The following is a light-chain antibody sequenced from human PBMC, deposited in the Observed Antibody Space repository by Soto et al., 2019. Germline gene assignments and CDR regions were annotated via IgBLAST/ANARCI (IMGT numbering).Light chain of an antibody. CDR1: QSVGSSY. Sequence: EIVLTQSPGTLSLSPGERATLSCRASQSVGSSYLAWYQQKPGQAPRLLIYGASRGATGIPDRFSGGGSGTDFTLTISRLEPEDFAVYYCQQYGTSPITFGGGTKVDIK. CDR2: GAS. V-gene: IGKV3-20*01. J-gene: IGKJ4*01. CDR3: QQYGTSPIT.